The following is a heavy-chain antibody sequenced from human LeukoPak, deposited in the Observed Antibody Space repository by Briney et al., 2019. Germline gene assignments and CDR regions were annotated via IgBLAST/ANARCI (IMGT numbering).Heavy chain of an antibody. Sequence: SETLSLTCTVSGGSISSGDYYWSWIRQPPGKGLEWIGYIYYSGSTYYNPSLKSRVTISVDTSKNQFSLKLSSVTAADTAVYYCARGRNNKRGYYYYGMDVWGQGTTVTVSS. CDR3: ARGRNNKRGYYYYGMDV. J-gene: IGHJ6*02. V-gene: IGHV4-30-4*01. CDR2: IYYSGST. D-gene: IGHD1-14*01. CDR1: GGSISSGDYY.